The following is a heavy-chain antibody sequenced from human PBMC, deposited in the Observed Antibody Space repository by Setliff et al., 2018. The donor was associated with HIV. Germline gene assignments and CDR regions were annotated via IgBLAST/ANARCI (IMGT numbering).Heavy chain of an antibody. D-gene: IGHD2-8*02. CDR2: ISAYNGNT. Sequence: GASVKVSCKASGYSFINYGISWVRQAPGQGLEWMGWISAYNGNTNYAPSFQGRVTMTTDTSTNTAYLELTSLRSDDTAVYYCARYAASGTGWFDPWGQGTQVTVSS. J-gene: IGHJ5*02. V-gene: IGHV1-18*01. CDR3: ARYAASGTGWFDP. CDR1: GYSFINYG.